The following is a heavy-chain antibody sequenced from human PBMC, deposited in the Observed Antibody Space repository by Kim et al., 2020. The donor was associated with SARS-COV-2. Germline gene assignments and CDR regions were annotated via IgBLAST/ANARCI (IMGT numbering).Heavy chain of an antibody. CDR3: ARDAHYGHFDF. Sequence: PTYAQGFAGRFVFSLDTSVSTAYLQISSLKAEDTAVYYCARDAHYGHFDFWGQGTLVTVSS. CDR2: P. V-gene: IGHV7-4-1*02. D-gene: IGHD4-17*01. J-gene: IGHJ4*02.